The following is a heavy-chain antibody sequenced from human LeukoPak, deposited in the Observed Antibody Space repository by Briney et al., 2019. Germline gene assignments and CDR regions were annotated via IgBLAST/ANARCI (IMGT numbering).Heavy chain of an antibody. CDR1: GFTFSTYA. CDR2: ISGSGSTT. D-gene: IGHD5-18*01. Sequence: GGSLRLSCAASGFTFSTYAMSWVRQAPGRGLEWVSVISGSGSTTSYADSVKGRFTISRDNSKNILYPQMYGLRAEDMAVYYCGKDSTAMGHAIDYWGQGTLVTVSS. CDR3: GKDSTAMGHAIDY. J-gene: IGHJ4*02. V-gene: IGHV3-23*01.